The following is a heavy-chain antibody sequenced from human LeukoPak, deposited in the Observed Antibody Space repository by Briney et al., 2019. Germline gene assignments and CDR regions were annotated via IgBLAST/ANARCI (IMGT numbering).Heavy chain of an antibody. CDR1: GYTFTSYY. Sequence: GASVKVSCKASGYTFTSYYMHWVRQAPGQGLEWMGIINPSGGCTSYAQKFQGRVTMTRDTSTSTVYMELSSLRSEDTAVYYCARDYPGLWFGVLLGPIEFDPWGQGTLVTVSS. J-gene: IGHJ5*02. CDR2: INPSGGCT. V-gene: IGHV1-46*01. D-gene: IGHD3-10*01. CDR3: ARDYPGLWFGVLLGPIEFDP.